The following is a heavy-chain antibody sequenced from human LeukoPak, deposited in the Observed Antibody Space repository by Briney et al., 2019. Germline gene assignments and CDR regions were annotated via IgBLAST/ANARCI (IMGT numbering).Heavy chain of an antibody. Sequence: GASVKVSCKASGYTFITYAIHWVRQAPGQRLEWMGWIGTYNGDTNYGQRFQGRVTMTTDTSTNTAYMELRSLRSDDAAVYYCARDFYESGSLWYDTFEIWGQGTMVIVSS. V-gene: IGHV1-18*01. D-gene: IGHD3-10*01. CDR2: IGTYNGDT. CDR1: GYTFITYA. CDR3: ARDFYESGSLWYDTFEI. J-gene: IGHJ3*02.